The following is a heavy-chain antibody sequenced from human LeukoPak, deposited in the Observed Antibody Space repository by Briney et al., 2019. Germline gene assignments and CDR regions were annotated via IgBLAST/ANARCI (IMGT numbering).Heavy chain of an antibody. CDR3: ARGGGNGGGWVGHYYYMDV. J-gene: IGHJ6*03. D-gene: IGHD4-23*01. CDR1: GGSISTSSYY. V-gene: IGHV4-39*07. CDR2: IYYSGST. Sequence: PSETLSLTCTVSGGSISTSSYYWGWIRQPPGKGLECIGNIYYSGSTYYNPSLKSRVTISVDTSKNQFSPKLSSVTAADTAVYYCARGGGNGGGWVGHYYYMDVWGKGTTVTVSS.